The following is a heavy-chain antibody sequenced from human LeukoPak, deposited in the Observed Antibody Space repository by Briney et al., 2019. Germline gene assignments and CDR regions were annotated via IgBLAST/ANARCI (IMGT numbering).Heavy chain of an antibody. CDR1: GFTFSSYS. CDR2: ITSSSTYI. V-gene: IGHV3-21*01. Sequence: GGSLRLSCAASGFTFSSYSMNWVRQAPGKGLEWVSSITSSSTYIYYADSVKGRFTISRDNAKNSLYLQMSSLRAEDTAVYYCTRVEETATTAAIIRKYSYYYYYMDVWGKGNTVTVSS. CDR3: TRVEETATTAAIIRKYSYYYYYMDV. J-gene: IGHJ6*03. D-gene: IGHD4-11*01.